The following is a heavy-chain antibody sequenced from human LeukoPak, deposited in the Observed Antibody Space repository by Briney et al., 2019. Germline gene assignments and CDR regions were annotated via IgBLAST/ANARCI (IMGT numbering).Heavy chain of an antibody. J-gene: IGHJ6*02. V-gene: IGHV3-21*01. CDR3: AREDVVVAAMLYYYYGMDV. CDR2: ISSSSSYI. CDR1: GLTFSSYS. Sequence: GGSLRLSCAASGLTFSSYSMNWVRQAPGKGLEWVSSISSSSSYIYYADSVKGRLTISRDNAKNSLYLQMNSLRDEDTAVYYCAREDVVVAAMLYYYYGMDVWGQGTTVTVS. D-gene: IGHD2-15*01.